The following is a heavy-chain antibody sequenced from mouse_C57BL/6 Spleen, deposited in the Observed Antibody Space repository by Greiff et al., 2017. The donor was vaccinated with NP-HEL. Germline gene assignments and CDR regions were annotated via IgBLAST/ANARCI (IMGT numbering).Heavy chain of an antibody. CDR1: GFTFSDYG. CDR2: ISSGSSTI. CDR3: AIIYYDYGYAMDY. V-gene: IGHV5-17*01. J-gene: IGHJ4*01. D-gene: IGHD2-4*01. Sequence: EVMLVESGGGLVKPGGSLKLSCAASGFTFSDYGMHWVRQAPEKGLEWVAYISSGSSTIYYADTVKGRFTISRDNAKNTLFLQMTSLGSEDTAMYYCAIIYYDYGYAMDYWGQGTSVTVSS.